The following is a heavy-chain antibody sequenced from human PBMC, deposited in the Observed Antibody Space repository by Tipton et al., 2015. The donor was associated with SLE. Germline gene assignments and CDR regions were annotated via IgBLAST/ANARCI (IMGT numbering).Heavy chain of an antibody. CDR1: GGSISSHY. J-gene: IGHJ3*02. D-gene: IGHD4-17*01. Sequence: TLSLTCTVSGGSISSHYWSWIRQPPGKTLKWIGYIYSGGSTNYNPSLKSRVSISVDTSKNQISLKLSSVTAADTAVYYCATTVTTTASYGAFDIWGQGTMVTISS. CDR3: ATTVTTTASYGAFDI. V-gene: IGHV4-59*08. CDR2: IYSGGST.